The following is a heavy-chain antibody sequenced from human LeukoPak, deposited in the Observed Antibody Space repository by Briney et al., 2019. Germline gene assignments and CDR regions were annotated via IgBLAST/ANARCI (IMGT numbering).Heavy chain of an antibody. Sequence: GRSLRLSCAASGFTFSSYAMHWVRQAPGKGLEWVAVISYDGSNKYYADSVKGRFTISRDNSKNTLYLQMNSLRAEDTAVYYCAKRDPHNLNFDYWGQGTLVTVSS. CDR3: AKRDPHNLNFDY. CDR2: ISYDGSNK. CDR1: GFTFSSYA. V-gene: IGHV3-30-3*02. D-gene: IGHD5-24*01. J-gene: IGHJ4*02.